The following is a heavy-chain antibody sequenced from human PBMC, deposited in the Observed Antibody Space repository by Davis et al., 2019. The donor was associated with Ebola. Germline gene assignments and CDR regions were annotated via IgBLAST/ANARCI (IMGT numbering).Heavy chain of an antibody. V-gene: IGHV3-23*01. J-gene: IGHJ4*02. CDR3: AKNGVGATLFDY. D-gene: IGHD1-26*01. CDR2: ISGGGDNT. Sequence: GGSLRLSCAASGFTFSSYWMSWVRQAPGKGLEWVSTISGGGDNTYYADSVKGRFTISRDNSKNTLYLQMNSPRAEDTAVYYCAKNGVGATLFDYWGQGTLVTVSS. CDR1: GFTFSSYW.